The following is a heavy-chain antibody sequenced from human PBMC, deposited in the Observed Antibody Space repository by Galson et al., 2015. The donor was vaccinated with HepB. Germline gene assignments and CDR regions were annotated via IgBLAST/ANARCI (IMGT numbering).Heavy chain of an antibody. CDR1: GYSFTTHW. CDR2: LNPGDAEF. Sequence: QSGADVKKPGESLTISCEVSGYSFTTHWIGWVCQMPGKGQECMGILNPGDAEFRSNPSFQGQVTMSVDKSISTAYLQWGSLKAADTGIYSWARLGHEHYNYYGMDVWGQGTTVSVSS. V-gene: IGHV5-51*01. D-gene: IGHD2-21*01. J-gene: IGHJ6*02. CDR3: ARLGHEHYNYYGMDV.